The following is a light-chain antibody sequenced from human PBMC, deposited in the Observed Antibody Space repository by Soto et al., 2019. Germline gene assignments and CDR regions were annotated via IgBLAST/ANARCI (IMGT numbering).Light chain of an antibody. V-gene: IGKV3-15*01. J-gene: IGKJ1*01. CDR3: QHYNNWAGA. Sequence: EIVMTQSPATLSVSPGERATLSCRASQSVSSNLAWYQQKPGQAPRLLIYGASTRATGIPARFSGSGSGTDFTLTISSLQSEDFAVYYCQHYNNWAGAFRQGTKVEIK. CDR2: GAS. CDR1: QSVSSN.